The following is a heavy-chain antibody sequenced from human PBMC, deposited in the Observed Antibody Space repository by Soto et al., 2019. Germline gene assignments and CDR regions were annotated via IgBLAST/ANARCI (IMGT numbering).Heavy chain of an antibody. J-gene: IGHJ4*02. D-gene: IGHD6-19*01. CDR3: AHRSGAVAIDD. Sequence: QITLKESGPTLVKPTQTLTLTCTFSGFSLSTSGVGVDWIRQPPGKALEWLALIYWDDDKRYRPSLSSRLTITKDTSNNQVVLTMTNMDPVDTATYYCAHRSGAVAIDDWGQGTLVTVSS. CDR2: IYWDDDK. CDR1: GFSLSTSGVG. V-gene: IGHV2-5*02.